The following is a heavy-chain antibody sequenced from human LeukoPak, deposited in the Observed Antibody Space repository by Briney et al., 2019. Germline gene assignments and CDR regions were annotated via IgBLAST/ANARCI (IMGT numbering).Heavy chain of an antibody. CDR3: ARRPITMVRGAPGWFDP. D-gene: IGHD3-10*01. CDR2: IYPRDSDT. J-gene: IGHJ5*02. CDR1: GYSFTSYW. Sequence: GESLKISCKGSGYSFTSYWIGWVRQMPGKGLEWMGIIYPRDSDTRYSPSFQGQVTISAVKSISTAYLQWSSLKASDTAMYYCARRPITMVRGAPGWFDPWGQGTLVTVSS. V-gene: IGHV5-51*01.